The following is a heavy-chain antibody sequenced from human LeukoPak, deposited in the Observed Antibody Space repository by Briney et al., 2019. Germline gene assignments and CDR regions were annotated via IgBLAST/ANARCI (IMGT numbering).Heavy chain of an antibody. CDR2: ISAYNGNT. D-gene: IGHD2-2*01. Sequence: EASVKVSCKASGYTFTSYGISWVRQAPGQGLEWMGWISAYNGNTNYAQKLQGRVTMTTDTSTSTAYMELRSLRSDDTAVYYCARTIVVVPAAMVRGAAFDYWGQGTLVTVSS. V-gene: IGHV1-18*01. CDR1: GYTFTSYG. J-gene: IGHJ4*02. CDR3: ARTIVVVPAAMVRGAAFDY.